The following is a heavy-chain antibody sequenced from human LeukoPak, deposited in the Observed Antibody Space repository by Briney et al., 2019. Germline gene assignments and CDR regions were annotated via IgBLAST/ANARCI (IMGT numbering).Heavy chain of an antibody. CDR3: ARMGAYYYDSSGYYYGPFDY. Sequence: SETLSLTCTVSGGSISSYYWSWIRQPAGKGLEWIGRIYTSGSTNYNPSLKSRVTMSVDTSKNQFSLKLSSVTAADTAVYYCARMGAYYYDSSGYYYGPFDYWGQGTLVTVSS. CDR2: IYTSGST. V-gene: IGHV4-4*07. D-gene: IGHD3-22*01. CDR1: GGSISSYY. J-gene: IGHJ4*02.